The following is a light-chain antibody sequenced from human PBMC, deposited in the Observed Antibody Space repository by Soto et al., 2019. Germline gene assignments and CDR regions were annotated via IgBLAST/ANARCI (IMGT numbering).Light chain of an antibody. V-gene: IGLV2-14*01. J-gene: IGLJ1*01. CDR1: SSDVGAYNY. CDR3: SSYTSSSTLYV. CDR2: DVS. Sequence: QSALTQPASVSGSPGHSITISCTGTSSDVGAYNYVSWYQQHPGKAPKLMIYDVSNRPSGVSNRFSGSKSGNTASLTISGLQAEDEADYYCSSYTSSSTLYVFGTGTKVTVL.